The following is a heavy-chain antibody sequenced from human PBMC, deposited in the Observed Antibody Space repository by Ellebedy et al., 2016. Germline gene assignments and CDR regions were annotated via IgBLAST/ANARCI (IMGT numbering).Heavy chain of an antibody. CDR2: ISGSGGST. Sequence: GGSLRLXXAGSGFIFDNDAMSWVRHAPGTGLEWVSTISGSGGSTYSADSVKGRFTISRDNSENTLYLQMHSLRAEDTAVYYCATTPGGYCTITSCYSPRFDLWGQGTLVTVSS. CDR1: GFIFDNDA. J-gene: IGHJ5*02. V-gene: IGHV3-23*01. CDR3: ATTPGGYCTITSCYSPRFDL. D-gene: IGHD2-2*01.